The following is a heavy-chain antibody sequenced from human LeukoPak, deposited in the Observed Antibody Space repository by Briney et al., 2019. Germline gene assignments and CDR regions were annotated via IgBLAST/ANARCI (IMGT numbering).Heavy chain of an antibody. D-gene: IGHD2-15*01. CDR1: GYTFTSYG. Sequence: VASVKVSCKASGYTFTSYGISWVRQAPGQGLEWMGWISAYNGNTNYAQKLQGRVTMTTDTSTSTAYMELRSLRSDDTAVYYCARDLGAFCSGGSCYAGNWFDPWGQGTLVTVSS. CDR2: ISAYNGNT. J-gene: IGHJ5*02. V-gene: IGHV1-18*01. CDR3: ARDLGAFCSGGSCYAGNWFDP.